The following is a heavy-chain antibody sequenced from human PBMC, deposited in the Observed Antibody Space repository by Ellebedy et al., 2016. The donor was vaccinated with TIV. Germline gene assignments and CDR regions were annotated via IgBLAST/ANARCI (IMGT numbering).Heavy chain of an antibody. J-gene: IGHJ2*01. V-gene: IGHV4-39*01. CDR1: GGSISSSSYY. CDR3: ARAFQWELLFGYFDL. D-gene: IGHD1-26*01. Sequence: SETLSLTXTVSGGSISSSSYYWGWIRQPPGKGLEWIGSIYYSGSTYYNPSLKSRVTISVDTSKNQFSLKLSSVTAADTAVYYCARAFQWELLFGYFDLWGRGTLVTVSS. CDR2: IYYSGST.